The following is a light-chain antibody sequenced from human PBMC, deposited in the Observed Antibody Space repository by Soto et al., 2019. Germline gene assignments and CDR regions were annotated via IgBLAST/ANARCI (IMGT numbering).Light chain of an antibody. Sequence: DIQMTQSPSTLSASVGDRATITCRASQSISSWLAWYQQKPGKAPKLLIYKASSLESGVPSRFSGSGSGTEFTLTISSLQPDDFAPYYCQQYNSYPTFGQGTKVEIK. CDR1: QSISSW. J-gene: IGKJ1*01. V-gene: IGKV1-5*03. CDR2: KAS. CDR3: QQYNSYPT.